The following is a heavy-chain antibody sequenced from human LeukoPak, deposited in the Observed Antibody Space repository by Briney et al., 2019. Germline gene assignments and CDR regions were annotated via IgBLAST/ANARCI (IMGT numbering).Heavy chain of an antibody. CDR2: MSWNCDVL. CDR3: AKDKGLIFGVVLVD. J-gene: IGHJ4*02. V-gene: IGHV3-9*01. CDR1: GFVFDDYA. D-gene: IGHD3-3*01. Sequence: GGSLRLSCTASGFVFDDYAMHWVGQAPGKGLEWVAGMSWNCDVLVYADSVKGRFTVSRDNAKNSLYLQMNTLKAQDTALYYSAKDKGLIFGVVLVDWGQGTLVTVSS.